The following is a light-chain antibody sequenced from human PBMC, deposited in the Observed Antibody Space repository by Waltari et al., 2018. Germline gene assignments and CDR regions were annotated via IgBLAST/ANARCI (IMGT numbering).Light chain of an antibody. CDR2: GAS. CDR3: QQRSNRPLT. V-gene: IGKV3-11*01. CDR1: QGVSNY. J-gene: IGKJ4*01. Sequence: DTVLTQSPDTLSLSPGERATLSCRASQGVSNYLAWYQQKPGQAPRLLIYGASNRATGIPARFSGSGSGTDFTLTISSLEPEDFAVYYCQQRSNRPLTFGGGTKVEIK.